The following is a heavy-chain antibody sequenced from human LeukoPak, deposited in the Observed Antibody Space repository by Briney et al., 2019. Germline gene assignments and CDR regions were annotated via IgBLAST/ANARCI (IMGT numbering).Heavy chain of an antibody. D-gene: IGHD1-26*01. CDR2: IYYSGST. CDR3: ARDLVGTSGSYFDY. Sequence: SETLSLTCTVSGGSIRSYYWSWIRQPPGKGLEWIGYIYYSGSTTYNPSLRSRVTISVDTSKNQFSLKLSSVTAADTAVYYCARDLVGTSGSYFDYWGQGTLVTVSS. J-gene: IGHJ4*02. CDR1: GGSIRSYY. V-gene: IGHV4-59*01.